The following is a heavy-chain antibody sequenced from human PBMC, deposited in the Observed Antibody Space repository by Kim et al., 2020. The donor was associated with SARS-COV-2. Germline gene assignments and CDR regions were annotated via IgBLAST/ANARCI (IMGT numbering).Heavy chain of an antibody. V-gene: IGHV1-46*01. J-gene: IGHJ4*02. CDR2: INPSGGST. CDR1: GYTFTSYY. Sequence: ASVKVSCKASGYTFTSYYMHWVRQAPGQGLEWMGIINPSGGSTSYAQKFQGRVTMTRDTSTSTVYMELSSLRSEDTAVYYCARSYDFWSGYYYRVGSYYFDYWGQGTLVTVSS. CDR3: ARSYDFWSGYYYRVGSYYFDY. D-gene: IGHD3-3*01.